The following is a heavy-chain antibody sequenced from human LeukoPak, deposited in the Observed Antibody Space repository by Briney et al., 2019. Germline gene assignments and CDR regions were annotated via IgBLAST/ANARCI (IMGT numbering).Heavy chain of an antibody. CDR1: GYSISSGYY. Sequence: PSETLSLTCTVSGYSISSGYYRGWIRQPPGKGLEWIGIIYHSGSTYYNPSLKSRVTISVDTSKNQFSLNLSSVTAADTAVYYCARRFGDPFDYWGQGTLVTVSS. J-gene: IGHJ4*02. CDR3: ARRFGDPFDY. V-gene: IGHV4-38-2*02. CDR2: IYHSGST. D-gene: IGHD3-10*01.